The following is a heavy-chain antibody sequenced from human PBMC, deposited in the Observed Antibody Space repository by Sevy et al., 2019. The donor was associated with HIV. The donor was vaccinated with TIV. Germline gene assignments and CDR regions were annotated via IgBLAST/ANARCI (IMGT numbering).Heavy chain of an antibody. CDR2: INPNNGGT. Sequence: ASVKVSCKAVRYTFTDYYVHWVRQGPGQGLEWMGWINPNNGGTKYAQRFQGRVTMTRDTSINTAYMELGSLTSDDTAVYYCARLTTMPTSDDYGMDVWGQGTTVTVSS. V-gene: IGHV1-2*02. CDR1: RYTFTDYY. D-gene: IGHD4-17*01. J-gene: IGHJ6*02. CDR3: ARLTTMPTSDDYGMDV.